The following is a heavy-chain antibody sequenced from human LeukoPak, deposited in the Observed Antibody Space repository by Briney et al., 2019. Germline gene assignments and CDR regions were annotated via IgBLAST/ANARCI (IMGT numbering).Heavy chain of an antibody. D-gene: IGHD3-16*01. CDR3: ARARLMINGAFDI. CDR2: ISDSGSSI. J-gene: IGHJ3*02. CDR1: GFTFSDYY. V-gene: IGHV3-11*01. Sequence: SGGSLRLSCAASGFTFSDYYVNWIRQAPGKGLEWVSYISDSGSSIYYADSVKGRFTISRDNAMNSLYLQMSSLRVEDTAVYYCARARLMINGAFDIWGQGTMVTVSS.